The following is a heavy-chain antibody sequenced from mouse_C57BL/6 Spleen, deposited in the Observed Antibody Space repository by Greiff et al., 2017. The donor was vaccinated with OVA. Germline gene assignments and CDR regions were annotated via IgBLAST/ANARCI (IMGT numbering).Heavy chain of an antibody. D-gene: IGHD2-3*01. CDR3: ARSGGYYDGFAY. CDR2: IYPGSGST. J-gene: IGHJ3*01. V-gene: IGHV1-55*01. CDR1: GYTFTSYW. Sequence: VQLQQPGAELVKPGASVKMSCKASGYTFTSYWITWVKQRPGQGLEWIGDIYPGSGSTNYNEKFKSKATLTVDTSSSTAYMQLSSLTSEDSAVYYCARSGGYYDGFAYWGQGTLVTVSA.